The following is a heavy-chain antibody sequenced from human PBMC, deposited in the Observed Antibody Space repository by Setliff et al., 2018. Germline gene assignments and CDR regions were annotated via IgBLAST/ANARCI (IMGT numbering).Heavy chain of an antibody. CDR1: GFTFDVSG. V-gene: IGHV3-20*04. CDR3: ARAVVGYGDLYYFDC. Sequence: GESLKISCGTSGFTFDVSGMSWVRQAPGKGLEWVSSINWSGGSRAYADSVKGRFTISRDNAKNSMYLEMNRLRAEDTAFYYCARAVVGYGDLYYFDCWGQGTLVTVSS. D-gene: IGHD4-17*01. J-gene: IGHJ4*02. CDR2: INWSGGSR.